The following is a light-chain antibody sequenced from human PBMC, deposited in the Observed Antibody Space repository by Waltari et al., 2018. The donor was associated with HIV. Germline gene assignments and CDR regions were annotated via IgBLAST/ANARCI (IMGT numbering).Light chain of an antibody. V-gene: IGKV3-15*01. Sequence: EIVMTQSPATLSLSPGERATLSCRASQSVSRNLAWYQHKPGQAPRLLIYDASTRASDIPGRFSGSGSGTEFTLTISSLQSEDFAVYYCQQYNNWRTFGQGTKVEIK. CDR2: DAS. CDR1: QSVSRN. CDR3: QQYNNWRT. J-gene: IGKJ1*01.